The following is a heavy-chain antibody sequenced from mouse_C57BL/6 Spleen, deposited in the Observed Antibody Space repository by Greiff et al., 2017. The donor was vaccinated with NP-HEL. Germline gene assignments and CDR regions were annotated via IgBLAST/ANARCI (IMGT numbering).Heavy chain of an antibody. CDR1: GYSITSGYY. D-gene: IGHD1-1*01. Sequence: VQLKQSGPGLVKPSQSLSLTCSVTGYSITSGYYWNWIRQFPGNKLEWMGYISYDGSNNYNPSLKNRISITRDTSKNQFFLKLNSVTTEDTATYYCARGGNYGGYAMDYWGQGTSVTVSS. CDR3: ARGGNYGGYAMDY. J-gene: IGHJ4*01. V-gene: IGHV3-6*01. CDR2: ISYDGSN.